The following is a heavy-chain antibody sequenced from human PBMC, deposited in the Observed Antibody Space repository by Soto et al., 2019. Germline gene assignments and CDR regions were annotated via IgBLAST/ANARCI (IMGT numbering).Heavy chain of an antibody. CDR3: ARREIRGATFDY. J-gene: IGHJ4*02. V-gene: IGHV4-59*08. CDR2: IHHSGNS. D-gene: IGHD1-26*01. Sequence: QVQLQESGPGLVKPSETLSLTCIVSGDSIGSYYWNWIRQPPGKGLEWIGYIHHSGNSNYKSSFKNRVTISVDTSKNQFSLRLTSVTAADTAVYFRARREIRGATFDYWGQGTLVTVAS. CDR1: GDSIGSYY.